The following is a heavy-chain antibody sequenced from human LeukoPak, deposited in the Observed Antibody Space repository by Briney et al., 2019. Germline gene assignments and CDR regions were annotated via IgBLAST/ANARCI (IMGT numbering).Heavy chain of an antibody. CDR2: IIPIFVTA. V-gene: IGHV1-69*05. J-gene: IGHJ1*01. CDR1: GGTFSSYV. Sequence: SVKVSCKASGGTFSSYVIRWVRQAPGEGREWMGRIIPIFVTANYAPKFQGRLTITTDESTTTAYMDLTRLTSEDTAVYYCARQFYGSGSFSEYFQHWGQGTLVTVSS. D-gene: IGHD3-10*01. CDR3: ARQFYGSGSFSEYFQH.